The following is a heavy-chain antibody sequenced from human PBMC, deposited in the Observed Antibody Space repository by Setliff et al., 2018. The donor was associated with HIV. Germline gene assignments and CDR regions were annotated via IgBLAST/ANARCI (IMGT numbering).Heavy chain of an antibody. CDR3: ARGGGYYYDRRGWSMDY. CDR1: GFTFSSYA. V-gene: IGHV3-48*01. D-gene: IGHD3-22*01. Sequence: PGGSLRLSCAASGFTFSSYAMSWVRQAPGKGLEWVSYISSSSTTIKYADSVKGRFTISRDNAKNSLYLQLNSLRAEDTAVYYCARGGGYYYDRRGWSMDYWGQGTLVTVSS. J-gene: IGHJ4*02. CDR2: ISSSSTTI.